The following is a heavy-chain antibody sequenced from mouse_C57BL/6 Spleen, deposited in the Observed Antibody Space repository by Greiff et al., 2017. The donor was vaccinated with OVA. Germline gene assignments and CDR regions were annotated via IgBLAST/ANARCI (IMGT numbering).Heavy chain of an antibody. CDR3: TTPALGGFAY. J-gene: IGHJ3*01. CDR2: IDPENGDT. D-gene: IGHD3-1*01. Sequence: VQLKQSGAELVRPGASVKLSCTASGFNIKDDYMHWVKQRPEQGLEWIGWIDPENGDTEYASKFQGKATITADTSSNTAYLQLSSLTSEDTAVYYCTTPALGGFAYWGQGTLVTVSA. CDR1: GFNIKDDY. V-gene: IGHV14-4*01.